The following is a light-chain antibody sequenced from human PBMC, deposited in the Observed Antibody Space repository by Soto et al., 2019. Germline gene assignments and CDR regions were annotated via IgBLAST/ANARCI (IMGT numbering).Light chain of an antibody. Sequence: DIQMTQSPSSLSASVGDRVTITCRASQGINHYLAWFQQKPGKVPKLLIYATSTLQSGVPSRFSGSVFGTDFAHTISSLHHEEVATYYCQKNNSAPLFFGPGTKVEI. CDR1: QGINHY. CDR2: ATS. J-gene: IGKJ3*01. V-gene: IGKV1-27*01. CDR3: QKNNSAPLF.